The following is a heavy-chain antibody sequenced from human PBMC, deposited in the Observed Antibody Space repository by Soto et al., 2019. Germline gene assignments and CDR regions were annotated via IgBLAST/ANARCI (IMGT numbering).Heavy chain of an antibody. CDR1: GYTFTSYG. CDR2: ISAYNGNT. CDR3: ARVSHSVYDQEGLLYYYYYMDV. J-gene: IGHJ6*03. Sequence: ASVKVSCKASGYTFTSYGISWVRQAPGQGLEWMGWISAYNGNTNYAQKLQGRVTMTTDTSTSTAYMELRSLRSDDTAVYYCARVSHSVYDQEGLLYYYYYMDVWGKGTTVTVSS. V-gene: IGHV1-18*01. D-gene: IGHD5-12*01.